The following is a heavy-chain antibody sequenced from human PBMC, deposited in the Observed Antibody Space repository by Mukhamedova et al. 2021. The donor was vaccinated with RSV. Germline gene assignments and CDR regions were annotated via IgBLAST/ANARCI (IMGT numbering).Heavy chain of an antibody. Sequence: WVRQAPGTGLEWVSYISSRGSIIYYADSVKGRFTISRDNAKNSLYLQMNSLRAEDTAAYYCARARYRSRWSCLDYCCQGTLVTV. D-gene: IGHD6-19*01. CDR3: ARARYRSRWSCLDY. V-gene: IGHV3-48*01. J-gene: IGHJ4*02. CDR2: ISSRGSII.